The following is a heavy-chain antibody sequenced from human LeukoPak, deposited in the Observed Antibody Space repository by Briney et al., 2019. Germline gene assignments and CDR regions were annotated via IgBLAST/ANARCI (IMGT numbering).Heavy chain of an antibody. D-gene: IGHD5-18*01. CDR2: ISSSSSYI. CDR1: GFTFSSYS. J-gene: IGHJ4*02. CDR3: ARGVREGYSYGWTYYFDY. Sequence: PGGSLRLSCAASGFTFSSYSMNWVRQAPGKGLEWVSSISSSSSYIYYADSVKGRFTISRDNAKNSLYLQMNSLRAEDTAVYYCARGVREGYSYGWTYYFDYWGQGTLVTVSS. V-gene: IGHV3-21*01.